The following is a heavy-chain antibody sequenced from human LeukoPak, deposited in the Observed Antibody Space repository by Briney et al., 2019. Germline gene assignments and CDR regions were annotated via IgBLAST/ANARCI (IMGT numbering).Heavy chain of an antibody. V-gene: IGHV4-34*01. CDR2: INHSGST. Sequence: PSETLSLTCAVYGESFSGYYWSWLRQPPGKGLEWLGEINHSGSTNYNPSLKSRVTISVDTSKNQFSLKLSSVTAADTAVYYCARVGWFDPWGEGTLVTVSS. CDR3: ARVGWFDP. J-gene: IGHJ5*02. CDR1: GESFSGYY.